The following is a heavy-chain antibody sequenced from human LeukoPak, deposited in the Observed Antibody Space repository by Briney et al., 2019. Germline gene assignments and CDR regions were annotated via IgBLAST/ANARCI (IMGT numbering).Heavy chain of an antibody. Sequence: PGGSLRLSCAASGFTFSSYAMHWVRQAPGKGLEWVAVISYAGSNKYYADSVKGRFTISRDNSKNTLYLKMNSLRAEDTAVYYCARDKGTIFGVITYYFHSWGQGTLVTVSS. CDR1: GFTFSSYA. CDR3: ARDKGTIFGVITYYFHS. D-gene: IGHD3-3*01. J-gene: IGHJ4*02. CDR2: ISYAGSNK. V-gene: IGHV3-30*04.